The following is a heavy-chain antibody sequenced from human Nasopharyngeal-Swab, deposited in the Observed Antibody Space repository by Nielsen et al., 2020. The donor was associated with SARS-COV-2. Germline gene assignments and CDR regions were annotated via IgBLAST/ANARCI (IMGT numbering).Heavy chain of an antibody. CDR1: GGSISSYY. J-gene: IGHJ6*02. V-gene: IGHV4-59*01. CDR3: ARVAPLSTMVRGVHYGMDV. D-gene: IGHD3-10*01. CDR2: IYYSGST. Sequence: SEPLSLTCTVSGGSISSYYWSWIRQPPGKGLEWIGYIYYSGSTNYNPSLKSRVTISVDTSKNQFSLKLSSVTAADTAVYYCARVAPLSTMVRGVHYGMDVWGQGTTVTVSS.